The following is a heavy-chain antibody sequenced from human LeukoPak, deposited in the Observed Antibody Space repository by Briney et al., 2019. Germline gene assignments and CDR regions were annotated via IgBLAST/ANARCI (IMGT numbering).Heavy chain of an antibody. Sequence: SETLSLTCAVYGESFSGYYWTWIRQSPEKGLEWIGEINHSGSTHYNPSLRSRLIISVDTSKNQFSLKLTSVTAADTAVYYCARRVVSASLSYWGQGTLVTVSS. CDR2: INHSGST. CDR1: GESFSGYY. J-gene: IGHJ4*02. V-gene: IGHV4-34*01. D-gene: IGHD2-21*02. CDR3: ARRVVSASLSY.